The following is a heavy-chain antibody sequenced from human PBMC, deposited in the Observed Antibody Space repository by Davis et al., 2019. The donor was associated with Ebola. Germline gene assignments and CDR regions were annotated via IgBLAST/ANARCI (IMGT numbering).Heavy chain of an antibody. CDR2: ISSSGSTI. D-gene: IGHD6-19*01. V-gene: IGHV3-11*04. J-gene: IGHJ5*02. CDR3: ARLRSSGWYVDWFDP. CDR1: GFTFSSYW. Sequence: GESLKISCAASGFTFSSYWMSWIRQAPGKGLEWVSYISSSGSTIYYADSVKGRFTISRDNAKNSLYLQMNSLRAEDTAVYYCARLRSSGWYVDWFDPWGQGTLVTVSS.